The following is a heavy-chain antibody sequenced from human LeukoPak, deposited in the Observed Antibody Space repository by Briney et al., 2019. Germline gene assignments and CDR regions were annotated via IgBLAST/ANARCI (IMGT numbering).Heavy chain of an antibody. D-gene: IGHD1-26*01. Sequence: GGSLRLSCAASGFTFDDYAMHWVRQAPGKGLEWVSGISWNSGSIGYADSVKGRFTISRDNAKNSLYLQMNSLRAEDTALYYCAKMGVGQLGDYFDYWGQGTLVTVSS. CDR2: ISWNSGSI. CDR3: AKMGVGQLGDYFDY. V-gene: IGHV3-9*01. J-gene: IGHJ4*02. CDR1: GFTFDDYA.